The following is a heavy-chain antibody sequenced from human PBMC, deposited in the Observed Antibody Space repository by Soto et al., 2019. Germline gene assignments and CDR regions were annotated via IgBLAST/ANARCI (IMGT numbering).Heavy chain of an antibody. Sequence: EVQLVESGGGLVQPGGSLRLSCAASGFTFGSYWMSWVRQAPGKGLEWLATIKMDASEKKYVDSVKGLFTMARDNAKKALYLKMDSLRAEAAAVYYCERASGYGSGGSVNHYLAYWGHGTLVTVSS. CDR2: IKMDASEK. CDR1: GFTFGSYW. J-gene: IGHJ4*01. D-gene: IGHD3-10*01. V-gene: IGHV3-7*04. CDR3: ERASGYGSGGSVNHYLAY.